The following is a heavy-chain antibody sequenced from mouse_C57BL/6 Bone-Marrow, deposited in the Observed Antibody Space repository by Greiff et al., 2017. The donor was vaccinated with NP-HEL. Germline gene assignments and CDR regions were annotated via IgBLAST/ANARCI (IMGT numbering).Heavy chain of an antibody. D-gene: IGHD2-3*01. J-gene: IGHJ4*01. Sequence: QVQLQQPGAELVMPGASVKLSCKASGYTFTSYWMHWVKQRPGQGLEWIGEIDPSDSYTNYNQKFKGKSTLTVDKSSSTAYMQLSSLTSEDSAVYYCARGGYYVYAMDYWGRGTSVTVSS. V-gene: IGHV1-69*01. CDR3: ARGGYYVYAMDY. CDR2: IDPSDSYT. CDR1: GYTFTSYW.